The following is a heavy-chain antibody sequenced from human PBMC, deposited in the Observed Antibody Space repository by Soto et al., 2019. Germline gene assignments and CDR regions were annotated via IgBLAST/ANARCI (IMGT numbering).Heavy chain of an antibody. D-gene: IGHD6-13*01. Sequence: SETLSLTCAVYGGSFSGYYWSWIRQPPGKGLEWIGEINHSGSTNYNPSLKSRVTISVDTSKNQFSLKLSSVTAADTAVYYCARAPLFLGSSWPTDRGYYYYGMDVWSQGTTVTVSS. CDR3: ARAPLFLGSSWPTDRGYYYYGMDV. V-gene: IGHV4-34*01. CDR2: INHSGST. J-gene: IGHJ6*02. CDR1: GGSFSGYY.